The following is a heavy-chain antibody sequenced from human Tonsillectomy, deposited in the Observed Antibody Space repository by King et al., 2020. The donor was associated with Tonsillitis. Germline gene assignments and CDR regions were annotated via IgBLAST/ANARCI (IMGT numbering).Heavy chain of an antibody. D-gene: IGHD3-9*01. Sequence: VQLVESGGGLVKPGGSLRLSCAASGFNFNKYTMHWVRQAPGKGLEWVSSISSGSSYINYADSVKGRFTISRDNAKNSLYLQMNSLRAEDTALYYCARVTYDILTGYYLDYFDYWGQGTLVTVSS. J-gene: IGHJ4*02. CDR1: GFNFNKYT. V-gene: IGHV3-21*01. CDR2: ISSGSSYI. CDR3: ARVTYDILTGYYLDYFDY.